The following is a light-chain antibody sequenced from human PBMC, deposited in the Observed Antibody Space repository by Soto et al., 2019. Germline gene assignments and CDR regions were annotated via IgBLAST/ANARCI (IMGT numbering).Light chain of an antibody. CDR1: QSVTSNY. CDR3: QQYGTSPQT. J-gene: IGKJ1*01. V-gene: IGKV3-20*01. CDR2: DTS. Sequence: EIVLTQSPGTLSLAPGEGATLSCRASQSVTSNYLAWYQQKPGRAPGLLIYDTSTRASGVPDRFSGSGSGTEFTLTISRLEPEDFAVYYCQQYGTSPQTFGQGTKVDIK.